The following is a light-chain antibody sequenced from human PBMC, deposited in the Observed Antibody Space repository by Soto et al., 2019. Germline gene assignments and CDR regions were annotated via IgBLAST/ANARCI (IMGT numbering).Light chain of an antibody. Sequence: EIVLTQSQATLSLSPGERATLSCRASQSVSSYLAWYQQKPGQAPRLLIYDASIMATGIPARFRGSGSGTDFTLTISSLEPEDFAVYYCQQRSNWPPYTFGQGTKLEIK. J-gene: IGKJ2*01. V-gene: IGKV3-11*01. CDR1: QSVSSY. CDR3: QQRSNWPPYT. CDR2: DAS.